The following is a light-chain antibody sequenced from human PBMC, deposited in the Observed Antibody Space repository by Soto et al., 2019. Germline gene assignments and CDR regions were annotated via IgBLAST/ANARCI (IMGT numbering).Light chain of an antibody. CDR2: AAS. CDR1: QGIRNY. V-gene: IGKV1-6*01. J-gene: IGKJ4*01. Sequence: AIQMTQSPSSLSASVGDRVTNTCRASQGIRNYLGWYQQKPGKAPKLLIYAASTLQSGVQSRFSGSGFGTVFTLTISSLHPEDFATYYCLQDDNYPRTFGGGTKVDIK. CDR3: LQDDNYPRT.